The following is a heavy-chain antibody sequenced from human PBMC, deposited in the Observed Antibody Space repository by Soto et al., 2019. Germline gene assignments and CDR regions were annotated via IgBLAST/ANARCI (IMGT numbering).Heavy chain of an antibody. D-gene: IGHD1-1*01. V-gene: IGHV4-34*01. Sequence: QVQLQQWGAGLVKPSETLSLSCAVYGQSFSGHSWAWIRQPPGKGLEWIGEINESGSTYYNPSLKSRVTISTDPSKNQFSRKLSSVSAADTAAYFCARGSGIVALPGELEEVKYDYWGQGTLVNVSS. J-gene: IGHJ4*02. CDR2: INESGST. CDR1: GQSFSGHS. CDR3: ARGSGIVALPGELEEVKYDY.